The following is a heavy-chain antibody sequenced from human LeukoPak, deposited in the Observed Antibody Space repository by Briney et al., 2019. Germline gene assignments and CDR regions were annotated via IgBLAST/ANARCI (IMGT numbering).Heavy chain of an antibody. CDR2: IRSKAYGGTT. CDR3: TRGRRDGYKDYYYYYMDV. V-gene: IGHV3-49*03. D-gene: IGHD5-24*01. Sequence: GGSLRLSCTASGFTFGDYAMSWFRQAPGKGLEWVGFIRSKAYGGTTEYAASVKGRFTISRDDSKSIAYLQMNSLKTEDTAVYYCTRGRRDGYKDYYYYYMDVWGKGTTVTVSS. J-gene: IGHJ6*03. CDR1: GFTFGDYA.